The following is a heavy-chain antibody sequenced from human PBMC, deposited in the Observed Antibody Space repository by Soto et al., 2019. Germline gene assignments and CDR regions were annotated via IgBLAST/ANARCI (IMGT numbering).Heavy chain of an antibody. CDR2: IKQDGSEE. J-gene: IGHJ4*02. Sequence: HPGGSLRLSCVASGFPFSSHWMSWVRQAPGKGLEWVANIKQDGSEEHYVDSVKGRFTVSRDNAKNSLHLQMNSLRAEDTAVYYCARVVGATNTLHNWGKGTLVTVSS. D-gene: IGHD1-26*01. CDR1: GFPFSSHW. CDR3: ARVVGATNTLHN. V-gene: IGHV3-7*01.